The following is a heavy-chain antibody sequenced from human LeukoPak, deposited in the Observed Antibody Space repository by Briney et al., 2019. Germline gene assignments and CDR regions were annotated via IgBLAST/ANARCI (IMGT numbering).Heavy chain of an antibody. J-gene: IGHJ4*02. CDR3: AKVSGYNYDYDFDY. Sequence: VGSLRLSCAASGFTFSSYAMNWVRQAPGKGLEWVSAVSGSGASTYYTDSVTGRFTISRDNSKNTLYLQMNSVRAEDTAVYFCAKVSGYNYDYDFDYWGQGTLVTVSS. D-gene: IGHD5-18*01. CDR1: GFTFSSYA. CDR2: VSGSGAST. V-gene: IGHV3-23*01.